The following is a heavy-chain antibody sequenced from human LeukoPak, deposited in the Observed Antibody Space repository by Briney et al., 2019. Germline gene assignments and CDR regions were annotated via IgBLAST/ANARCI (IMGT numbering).Heavy chain of an antibody. Sequence: SVKVSCKASGGTFSSYAISWVRQAPGQGLEWMGRIIPIFGTANYAQKFQGRVTITTDESTSTAYMELSSLRSEDTAVYYCARVPIGPGRIYYYYMDVWGKGTTVTVSS. CDR1: GGTFSSYA. J-gene: IGHJ6*03. CDR2: IIPIFGTA. D-gene: IGHD2-15*01. V-gene: IGHV1-69*05. CDR3: ARVPIGPGRIYYYYMDV.